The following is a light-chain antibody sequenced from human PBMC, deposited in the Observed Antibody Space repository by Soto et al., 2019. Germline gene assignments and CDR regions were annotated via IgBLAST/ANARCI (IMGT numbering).Light chain of an antibody. V-gene: IGKV3-15*01. Sequence: EIVMTQSPATLSVSPGEKATLSCRASQNIDINIVWYQQKPGQAPRLLVFRASTRATGVPARFIGSGSGTEFTLTLRSLQSEDFAVYYCQQYHHWPPITFGQGTRLEIK. CDR3: QQYHHWPPIT. J-gene: IGKJ5*01. CDR2: RAS. CDR1: QNIDIN.